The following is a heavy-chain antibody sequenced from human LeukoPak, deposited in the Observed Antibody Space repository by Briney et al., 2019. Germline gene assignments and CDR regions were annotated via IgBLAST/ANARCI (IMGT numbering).Heavy chain of an antibody. CDR3: ATDGNFDL. Sequence: SETLSLTCTVSGGSISCGDCYWGWIRQPPGKGLEWITYIYYSGSTYYNPSLKSRVTISVDTSTSQFSLKLSSVTATDTAVYYCATDGNFDLWGRGTLVTVSS. CDR1: GGSISCGDCY. D-gene: IGHD1-26*01. J-gene: IGHJ2*01. CDR2: IYYSGST. V-gene: IGHV4-30-4*01.